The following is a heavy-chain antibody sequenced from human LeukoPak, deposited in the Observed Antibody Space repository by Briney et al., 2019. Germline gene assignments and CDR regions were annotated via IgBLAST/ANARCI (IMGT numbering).Heavy chain of an antibody. J-gene: IGHJ6*03. CDR1: GYTFTSYG. Sequence: ASVKVSCKASGYTFTSYGISWVRQAPGQGLEWMGWISAYNGNTNYAQKLQGRVTMTTDTSTSTAYMELRSLRSDDTAVYYCARLPYSSSWLPYYYYYYMDVWGKGTTVTVS. CDR2: ISAYNGNT. V-gene: IGHV1-18*01. D-gene: IGHD6-13*01. CDR3: ARLPYSSSWLPYYYYYYMDV.